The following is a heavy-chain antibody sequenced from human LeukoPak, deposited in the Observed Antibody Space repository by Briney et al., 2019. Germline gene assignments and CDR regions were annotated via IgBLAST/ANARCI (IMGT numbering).Heavy chain of an antibody. CDR3: ARTDYGDYYYYGMDV. CDR1: GFTFSSYW. D-gene: IGHD4-17*01. J-gene: IGHJ6*02. V-gene: IGHV3-7*01. CDR2: IKQDGSEK. Sequence: GGSLRLSCAASGFTFSSYWMSWVRQAPGKGLGWVANIKQDGSEKYYVDSVKGRFTISRDNAKNSLYLQMNSLRAEDTAVYYCARTDYGDYYYYGMDVWGQGTTVTVSS.